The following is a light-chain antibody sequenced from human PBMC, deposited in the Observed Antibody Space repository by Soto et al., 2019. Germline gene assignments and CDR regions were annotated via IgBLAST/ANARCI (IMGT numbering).Light chain of an antibody. CDR2: GTS. Sequence: ETVLPQSPGTLSLSPGARSPLSCRARQSVSSSSLAWYQQRPGQAPRLLIYGTSSRATGIPDRFSGSGSGTEFTLTIRSLEAEDLAVYYCQKSSNWPPITVGKGTRLAI. V-gene: IGKV3D-20*02. J-gene: IGKJ5*01. CDR1: QSVSSSS. CDR3: QKSSNWPPIT.